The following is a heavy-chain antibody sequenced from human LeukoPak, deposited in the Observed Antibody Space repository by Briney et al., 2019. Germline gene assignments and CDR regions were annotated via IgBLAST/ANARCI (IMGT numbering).Heavy chain of an antibody. CDR1: GGSISSYY. CDR2: IYYSGST. CDR3: VRSDDFWSGYYGY. D-gene: IGHD3-3*01. J-gene: IGHJ4*02. V-gene: IGHV4-59*01. Sequence: PSETLSLTCTVSGGSISSYYWSWIRQPPGKGLEWIGYIYYSGSTNYNPSLKSRVTISVDTPKNQFSLKLSSVTAADTAVYYCVRSDDFWSGYYGYWGQGTLVTVSS.